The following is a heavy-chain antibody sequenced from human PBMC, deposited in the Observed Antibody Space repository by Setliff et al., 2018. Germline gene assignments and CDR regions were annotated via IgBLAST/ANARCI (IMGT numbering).Heavy chain of an antibody. Sequence: ASVKVSCKASGYSFTDYYMYWVRQAPGQGLEWMGWINSNGGGTNYAQNFQGRVTMTRDTSISTVYMELSSLRFDDTAVYYCARDGDHYYGSGSYSHHDAFDIWGQGTMVTVSS. CDR1: GYSFTDYY. D-gene: IGHD3-10*01. J-gene: IGHJ3*02. V-gene: IGHV1-2*02. CDR3: ARDGDHYYGSGSYSHHDAFDI. CDR2: INSNGGGT.